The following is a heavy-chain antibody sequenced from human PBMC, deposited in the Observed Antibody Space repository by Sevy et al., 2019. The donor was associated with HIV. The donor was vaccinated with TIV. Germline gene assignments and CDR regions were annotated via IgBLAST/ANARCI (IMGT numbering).Heavy chain of an antibody. CDR1: GFTFSNAW. V-gene: IGHV3-15*01. CDR3: TTGGSLFQH. J-gene: IGHJ1*01. Sequence: GGSLRLSCAASGFTFSNAWMSWVRQAPGKGLEWVGHVKSKTDGGTTDYPAPVIVRFTISRDYSKNTLYLQMNSLKTEDTAVYYCTTGGSLFQHWGQGTLVTVSS. CDR2: VKSKTDGGTT. D-gene: IGHD3-16*01.